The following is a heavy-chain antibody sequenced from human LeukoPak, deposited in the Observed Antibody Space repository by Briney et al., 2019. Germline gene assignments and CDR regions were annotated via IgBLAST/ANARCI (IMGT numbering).Heavy chain of an antibody. CDR1: GGSISSYY. Sequence: SETLSLTCTVSGGSISSYYWSWIRQPPGKGLEWIGYIYYSGSTNYNPSLKSRVTISVDRSKNQFSLKLSSVTAADTAVYYCARLRRWGATSSDSDYWGQGTLVTVSS. J-gene: IGHJ4*02. CDR3: ARLRRWGATSSDSDY. V-gene: IGHV4-59*12. D-gene: IGHD1-26*01. CDR2: IYYSGST.